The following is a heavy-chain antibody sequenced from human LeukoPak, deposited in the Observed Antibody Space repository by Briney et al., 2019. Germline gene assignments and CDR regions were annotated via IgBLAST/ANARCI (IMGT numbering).Heavy chain of an antibody. D-gene: IGHD2-15*01. Sequence: SETLSLTCTVSGGSISSYYWSWIRQPPGKGLEWIGSIYHSGSTYYNPSLKSRVTISVDTSKNQFSLKLSSVTAADTAVYYCARGGGYCSGGSCYAEYFQHWGQGTLVTVSS. J-gene: IGHJ1*01. CDR1: GGSISSYY. CDR2: IYHSGST. V-gene: IGHV4-38-2*02. CDR3: ARGGGYCSGGSCYAEYFQH.